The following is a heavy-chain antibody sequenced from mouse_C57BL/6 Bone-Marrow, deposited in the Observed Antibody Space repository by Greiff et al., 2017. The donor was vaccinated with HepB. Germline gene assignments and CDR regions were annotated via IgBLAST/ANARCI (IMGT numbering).Heavy chain of an antibody. CDR1: GFNIKDDY. D-gene: IGHD2-2*01. CDR3: TTGLRRRTWFAY. Sequence: EVQLQQSGAELVRPGASVKLSYTASGFNIKDDYMHWVKQRPEQGLEWIGWIDPENGDTEYASKFQGKATITADTSSNTAYLQLSSLTSEDTAVYYCTTGLRRRTWFAYWGQGTLVTVSA. J-gene: IGHJ3*01. CDR2: IDPENGDT. V-gene: IGHV14-4*01.